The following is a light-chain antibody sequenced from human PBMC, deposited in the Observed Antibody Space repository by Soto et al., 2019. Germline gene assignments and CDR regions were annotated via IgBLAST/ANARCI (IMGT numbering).Light chain of an antibody. CDR2: AAS. CDR1: QNIVIY. Sequence: DIQMTQSPSSLSASVGDRVIITCRASQNIVIYLNWFQQKRGQAPKLLVYAASTLQSGVPSRFRGSGSGTDFTLTITGLQPEDFETYYCLQTYNTPRTFGQGTKVEIK. V-gene: IGKV1-39*01. CDR3: LQTYNTPRT. J-gene: IGKJ1*01.